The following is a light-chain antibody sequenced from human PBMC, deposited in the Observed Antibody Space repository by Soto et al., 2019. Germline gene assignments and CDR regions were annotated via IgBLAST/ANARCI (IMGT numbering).Light chain of an antibody. Sequence: QSALTQPPSASGSPGQSVTISCTGTSSDVGGYNYVSWYQQHPGKAPKLMISEVSKWPSGVPDRFSGSKSGNTASLTVSGLQAEDEADYYCSSFAGNNNVVFGGGTKLTVL. CDR3: SSFAGNNNVV. J-gene: IGLJ2*01. CDR2: EVS. CDR1: SSDVGGYNY. V-gene: IGLV2-8*01.